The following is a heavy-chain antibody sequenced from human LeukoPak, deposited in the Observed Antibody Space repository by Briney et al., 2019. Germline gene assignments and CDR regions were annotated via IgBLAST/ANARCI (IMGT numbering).Heavy chain of an antibody. J-gene: IGHJ3*02. V-gene: IGHV4-38-2*02. CDR3: ARALIYGLYAFDI. Sequence: SETLSLTCTVSGYSISSGYYWGWIRQPPGKGLEWIGTIYHSGNTYYNPSLKSRVTMSVDTSKNQFSLKLSSVTAADTAVYYCARALIYGLYAFDIWGQGTMVTVSS. CDR2: IYHSGNT. CDR1: GYSISSGYY. D-gene: IGHD3-10*01.